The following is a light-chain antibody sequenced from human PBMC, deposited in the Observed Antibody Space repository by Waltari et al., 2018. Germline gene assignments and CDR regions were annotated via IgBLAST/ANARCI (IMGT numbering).Light chain of an antibody. CDR3: QHQNNWPPRWT. Sequence: EIVMTQSPATLSVSPGARAALPCSPSQSVSSQLAWYQQKPGQAPRLLIYGAATRATGVPARFSGSGSGPEDILTISSLQSEDLAVYYCQHQNNWPPRWTFGQGTKVEIK. CDR2: GAA. CDR1: QSVSSQ. V-gene: IGKV3D-15*01. J-gene: IGKJ1*01.